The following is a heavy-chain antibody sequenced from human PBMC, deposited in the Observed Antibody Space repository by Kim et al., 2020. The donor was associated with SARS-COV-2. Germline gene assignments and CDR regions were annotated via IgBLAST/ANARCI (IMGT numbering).Heavy chain of an antibody. CDR3: ARGIAAAGIDYYYGMDV. D-gene: IGHD6-13*01. V-gene: IGHV1-46*01. Sequence: FQGRVTMTRDTSTSTVYMGLSSLRSEDTAVYYCARGIAAAGIDYYYGMDVWGQGTTVTVSS. J-gene: IGHJ6*02.